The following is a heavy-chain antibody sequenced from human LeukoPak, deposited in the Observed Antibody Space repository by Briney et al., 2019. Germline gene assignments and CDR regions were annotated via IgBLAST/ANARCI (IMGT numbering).Heavy chain of an antibody. CDR1: GFTFSSYA. D-gene: IGHD6-19*01. V-gene: IGHV3-48*04. CDR3: ARVGKLAVAGYYYFDY. J-gene: IGHJ4*02. CDR2: ISSSGSTI. Sequence: PGGSLRLSCAASGFTFSSYAMSWVRQAPGKGLEWVSYISSSGSTIYYADSVKGRFTISRDNAKNSLYLQMNSLRAEDTAVYYCARVGKLAVAGYYYFDYWGQGTLVTVSS.